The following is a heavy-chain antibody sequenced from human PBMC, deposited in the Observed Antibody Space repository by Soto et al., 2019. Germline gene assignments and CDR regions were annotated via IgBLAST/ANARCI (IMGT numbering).Heavy chain of an antibody. CDR1: GYTFTGYY. J-gene: IGHJ5*02. CDR3: ARAGGSGSVGYNWCDP. V-gene: IGHV1-2*02. CDR2: INPNSGAT. D-gene: IGHD3-10*01. Sequence: QVQLVQSGAEVKKPGASVKVSCKASGYTFTGYYMHWVRQAPGQGLEWMGWINPNSGATNYAQKFQDRVSMTRDTFTSAAYMELGRLRSDDTAGYYCARAGGSGSVGYNWCDPWGQGTLVTVSS.